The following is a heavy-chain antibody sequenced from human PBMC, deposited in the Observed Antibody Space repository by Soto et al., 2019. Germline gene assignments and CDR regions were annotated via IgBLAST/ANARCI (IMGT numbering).Heavy chain of an antibody. CDR2: IYTSGST. CDR3: AGGPNWNYYYYGVDV. J-gene: IGHJ6*02. D-gene: IGHD1-20*01. Sequence: QVQLQESGPGLVKPSETLSLTCTVSGGSISNYYWSWFRQPAVKGLEWIGRIYTSGSTNYNPSLQSRVTLSVDPSKNQCSLNLNSVTAADTAVYYCAGGPNWNYYYYGVDVWGQGTTVTVSS. V-gene: IGHV4-4*07. CDR1: GGSISNYY.